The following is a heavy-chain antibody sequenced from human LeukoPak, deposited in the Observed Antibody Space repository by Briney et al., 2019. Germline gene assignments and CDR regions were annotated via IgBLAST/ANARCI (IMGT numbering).Heavy chain of an antibody. J-gene: IGHJ3*02. CDR2: FDPEDGET. Sequence: ASVKVSCKVSGYTLTELSMHWVRQAPGKGLEWMGGFDPEDGETIYAQKFQGRVTMTEDTSTDAAYMELSSLRSEDTAVYYCAAVVRLMGIAVAGDAFDIWGQGTMVTVSS. V-gene: IGHV1-24*01. CDR3: AAVVRLMGIAVAGDAFDI. CDR1: GYTLTELS. D-gene: IGHD6-19*01.